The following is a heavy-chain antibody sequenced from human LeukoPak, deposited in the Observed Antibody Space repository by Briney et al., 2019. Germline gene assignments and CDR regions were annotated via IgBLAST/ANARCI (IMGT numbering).Heavy chain of an antibody. D-gene: IGHD4-23*01. CDR2: TYYRSKWYN. CDR3: ARGINSAFDI. CDR1: GDSVPSNSVA. J-gene: IGHJ3*02. V-gene: IGHV6-1*01. Sequence: SQTLSLTCAISGDSVPSNSVAWNWIRQSPSRGLEWLGRTYYRSKWYNDYTVSVKSRIVINPDTSKNQFSLQLNSVTPEDTAVYYCARGINSAFDIWGQGTMVTVSS.